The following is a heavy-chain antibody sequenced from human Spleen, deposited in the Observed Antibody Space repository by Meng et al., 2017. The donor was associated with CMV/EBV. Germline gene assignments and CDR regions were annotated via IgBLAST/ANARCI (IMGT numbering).Heavy chain of an antibody. CDR3: ARDRVGTGTTGNYYYYGMDV. Sequence: GGSLRLSCAASGFTFSSYSMNWVRQAPGKGLEWVSSISSSSSYIYYADSVKGRFAISRDNAKNSLYLQMNSLRAEDTAVYYCARDRVGTGTTGNYYYYGMDVWGQGTTVTVSS. CDR2: ISSSSSYI. D-gene: IGHD1-1*01. V-gene: IGHV3-21*01. CDR1: GFTFSSYS. J-gene: IGHJ6*02.